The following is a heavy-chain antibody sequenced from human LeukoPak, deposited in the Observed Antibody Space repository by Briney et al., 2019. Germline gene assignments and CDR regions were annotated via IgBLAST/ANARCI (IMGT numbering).Heavy chain of an antibody. V-gene: IGHV3-23*01. CDR2: ISGSGGST. CDR1: GFTFSSYA. Sequence: PGGSLRLSCAASGFTFSSYAMSWVRQAPGKGLEWVSAISGSGGSTYYADSVKGRFTVSRDNSKNTLYLQMNSLRAEDTAVYYCAKYEGIAARLVSLGYFDYWGQGTLVTVSS. CDR3: AKYEGIAARLVSLGYFDY. D-gene: IGHD6-6*01. J-gene: IGHJ4*02.